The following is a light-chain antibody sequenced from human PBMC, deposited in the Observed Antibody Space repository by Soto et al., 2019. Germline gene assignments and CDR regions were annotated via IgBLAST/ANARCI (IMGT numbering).Light chain of an antibody. J-gene: IGLJ1*01. CDR1: SSDVGGYNY. CDR3: SSYTSSSAPLWV. Sequence: QSVLTQPASVSGSPGQSITISCTGTSSDVGGYNYVSWYQQHPGKAPKLMIYEVSNRPSGVSNRFSGSKSGNTSSLTISGLQAEDEAHYYCSSYTSSSAPLWVFGTGTKVTVL. CDR2: EVS. V-gene: IGLV2-14*01.